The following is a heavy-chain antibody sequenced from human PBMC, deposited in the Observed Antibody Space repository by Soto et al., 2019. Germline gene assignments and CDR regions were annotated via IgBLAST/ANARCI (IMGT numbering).Heavy chain of an antibody. CDR1: GFMFSAYW. J-gene: IGHJ4*02. V-gene: IGHV3-7*01. CDR3: ARDFYGGYTYGPGGY. Sequence: GGSLRLSCAASGFMFSAYWMSWVRQAPGKGLEWVANIHGDGGKIYYVDSVKGRFTISRDNAKRSLYLQMNSLRAEDTAVYYCARDFYGGYTYGPGGYWGQGALVTVSS. CDR2: IHGDGGKI. D-gene: IGHD5-18*01.